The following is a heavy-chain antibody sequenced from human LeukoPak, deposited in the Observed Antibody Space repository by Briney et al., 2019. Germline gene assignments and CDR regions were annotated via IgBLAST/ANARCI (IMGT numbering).Heavy chain of an antibody. CDR2: ISAYNGNT. Sequence: ASVKVSCKASGSTFTSYGISWVRQAPGQGLEWMRWISAYNGNTNYAQKLQGRVTMTTDTSTSTAYMELRSLRSDDTAVYYCARDRMTTVVYMDVWGKGTTVTVSS. J-gene: IGHJ6*03. CDR1: GSTFTSYG. V-gene: IGHV1-18*01. D-gene: IGHD4-23*01. CDR3: ARDRMTTVVYMDV.